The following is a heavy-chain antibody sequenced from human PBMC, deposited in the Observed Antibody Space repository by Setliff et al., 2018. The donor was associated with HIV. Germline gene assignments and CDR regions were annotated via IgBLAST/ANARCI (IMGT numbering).Heavy chain of an antibody. CDR3: AKGAGFYGGYTFDH. J-gene: IGHJ4*02. CDR2: IYSTGST. D-gene: IGHD4-17*01. V-gene: IGHV4-59*11. CDR1: GPSISIHY. Sequence: SETLSLTCTVSGPSISIHYWSWRRQSPGKSFEWIGYIYSTGSTNYNHSLQSRVTITMVESRNQLSLKVTYVTAAETAVYYCAKGAGFYGGYTFDHLCQGRQITVSS.